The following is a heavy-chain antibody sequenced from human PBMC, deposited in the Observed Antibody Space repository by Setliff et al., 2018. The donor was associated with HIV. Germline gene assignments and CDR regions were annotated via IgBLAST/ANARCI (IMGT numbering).Heavy chain of an antibody. Sequence: ASVMVSCKASGYTFPNYGISWVRQAPGQGLEWMGWVSAYNGLTNYAQNLQGRVTMTTDTSSTTAFLELRSLRSDDTAMYYCARDRRYSGTYHIDYWGQGTRVTVSS. J-gene: IGHJ4*02. CDR1: GYTFPNYG. CDR3: ARDRRYSGTYHIDY. V-gene: IGHV1-18*01. CDR2: VSAYNGLT. D-gene: IGHD1-26*01.